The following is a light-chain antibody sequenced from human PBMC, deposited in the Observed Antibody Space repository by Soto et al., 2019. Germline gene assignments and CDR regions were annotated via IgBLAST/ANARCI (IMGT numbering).Light chain of an antibody. V-gene: IGKV1-5*03. CDR1: RSIGNW. J-gene: IGKJ1*01. Sequence: IRMTQSPSTQSASVGDRVTITCRASRSIGNWLAWYQQKPGRAPKFLIYEASSLESGVPSRFSGSGSGTDFTLTISGLQPDDFATYYCQQYKSYPLTFGQGTKVDIK. CDR2: EAS. CDR3: QQYKSYPLT.